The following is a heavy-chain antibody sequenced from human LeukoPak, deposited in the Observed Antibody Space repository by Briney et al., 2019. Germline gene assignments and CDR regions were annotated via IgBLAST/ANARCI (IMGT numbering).Heavy chain of an antibody. CDR2: IYYSGST. J-gene: IGHJ3*02. D-gene: IGHD3-22*01. CDR1: GGSISSGGYY. CDR3: ARDRRGTYYDSSGYYDAFDI. V-gene: IGHV4-31*03. Sequence: SETLSLTCTVSGGSISSGGYYWSWIRRHPGKGLEWIGYIYYSGSTYYNPSLKSRVTISVDTSKNQFSLKLSSVTAADTAVYYCARDRRGTYYDSSGYYDAFDIWGQGTMVTVSS.